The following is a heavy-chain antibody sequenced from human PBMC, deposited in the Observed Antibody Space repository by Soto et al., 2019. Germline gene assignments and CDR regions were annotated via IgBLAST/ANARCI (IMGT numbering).Heavy chain of an antibody. CDR3: ARADYGDEDY. CDR2: IHAYNGDT. CDR1: GYTFSSYR. Sequence: QVQLVQSGAEVKKPGASVKVSCKASGYTFSSYRISWVRQAPGQGPEWMGWIHAYNGDTKYAQKFQDRLIMTTDTPTSTAYRERRSLTSADTAVYYCARADYGDEDYWGQGTLVTVSS. J-gene: IGHJ4*02. V-gene: IGHV1-18*01. D-gene: IGHD4-17*01.